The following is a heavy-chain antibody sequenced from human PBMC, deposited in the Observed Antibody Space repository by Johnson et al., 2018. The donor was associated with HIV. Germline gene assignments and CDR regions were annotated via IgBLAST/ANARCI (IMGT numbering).Heavy chain of an antibody. J-gene: IGHJ3*02. CDR2: ISYDGSNK. Sequence: QVQLVESGGGVVQPGRSLRLSCAASGFTFSSYAMHWVRQAPGKGLEWVAVISYDGSNKYYVDSVKGRFTISRDNAKNSLYLQMNSLRAEDTAVYYCARLIVGAPGAFDIWGQGTMVTVSS. V-gene: IGHV3-30*04. CDR3: ARLIVGAPGAFDI. D-gene: IGHD1-26*01. CDR1: GFTFSSYA.